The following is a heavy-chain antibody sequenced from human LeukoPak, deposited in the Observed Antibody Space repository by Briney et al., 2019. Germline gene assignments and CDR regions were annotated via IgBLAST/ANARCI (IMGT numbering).Heavy chain of an antibody. CDR2: INHSGST. D-gene: IGHD3-9*01. J-gene: IGHJ4*02. CDR1: GGSFSGYY. CDR3: ARSYYGILTGYYNDY. Sequence: KPSETLSLTCAVYGGSFSGYYWSWIRQPPGKGLEWIGEINHSGSTNYNPSLKSRVTISVDTSKNQFSLKLSSVTAADTAVYYCARSYYGILTGYYNDYWGQGTLVTVSS. V-gene: IGHV4-34*01.